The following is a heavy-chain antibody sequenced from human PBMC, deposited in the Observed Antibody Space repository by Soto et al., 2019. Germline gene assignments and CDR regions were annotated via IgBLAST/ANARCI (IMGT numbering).Heavy chain of an antibody. CDR2: IIPIFGTA. CDR1: GGTFSSYA. V-gene: IGHV1-69*13. Sequence: SVKVSCKASGGTFSSYAISWVRQAPGQGLEWMGGIIPIFGTANYAQKFQGRVTITADESTSTAYMELSSLRSEDTAVYYCARERTTVVTPGYFDYWGQGTLVTVSS. J-gene: IGHJ4*02. CDR3: ARERTTVVTPGYFDY. D-gene: IGHD4-17*01.